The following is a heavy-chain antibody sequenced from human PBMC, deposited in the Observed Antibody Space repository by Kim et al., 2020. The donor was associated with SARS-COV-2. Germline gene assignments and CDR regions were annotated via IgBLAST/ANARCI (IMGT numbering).Heavy chain of an antibody. D-gene: IGHD2-2*01. CDR2: ITSSGATT. Sequence: GGSLRLSCAASGFTFSSCGMSWVRQAPGKGLEWVSVITSSGATTYYADSVKGRFTISRDNSKNTVYLHMNSLTAEDTAVYYCAQDTRMPAAYYFDHWGQGTLVTVSS. CDR3: AQDTRMPAAYYFDH. CDR1: GFTFSSCG. V-gene: IGHV3-23*01. J-gene: IGHJ4*02.